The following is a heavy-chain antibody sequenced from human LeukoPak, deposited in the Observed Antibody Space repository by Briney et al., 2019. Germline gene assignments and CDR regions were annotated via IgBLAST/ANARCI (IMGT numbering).Heavy chain of an antibody. J-gene: IGHJ6*04. V-gene: IGHV3-7*03. CDR2: ITQDGSEK. CDR1: GFTFSSYW. CDR3: ARDAYYYGSGSYPRYYGMDV. Sequence: GGSLRFSCAASGFTFSSYWMSWVRQAPGKGLEWVANITQDGSEKYYVDSVKGRFTISRDNAKNSLYLQMNSLRAEDTAVYYCARDAYYYGSGSYPRYYGMDVWGKGTTVAVSS. D-gene: IGHD3-10*01.